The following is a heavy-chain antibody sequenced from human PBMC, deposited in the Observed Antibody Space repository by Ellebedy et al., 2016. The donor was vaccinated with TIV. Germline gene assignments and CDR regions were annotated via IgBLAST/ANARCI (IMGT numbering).Heavy chain of an antibody. D-gene: IGHD1-26*01. Sequence: GESLKISCAASGFTFSSYAMHWVRQAPGKGLEWVAVISYDGSNKYYADSVKGRFTISRDNAKNSLDLQMNSLRAEDTAVYYCARAAAEWELPNFDYWGQGTLVTVSS. CDR3: ARAAAEWELPNFDY. CDR2: ISYDGSNK. J-gene: IGHJ4*02. V-gene: IGHV3-30-3*01. CDR1: GFTFSSYA.